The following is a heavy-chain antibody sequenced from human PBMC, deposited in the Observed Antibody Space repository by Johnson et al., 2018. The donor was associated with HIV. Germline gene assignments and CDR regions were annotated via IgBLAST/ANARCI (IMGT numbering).Heavy chain of an antibody. J-gene: IGHJ3*01. CDR3: ARVGYQLHDAFDL. Sequence: QVQLVESGGGVVQPGRSLRLSCAASGFTFSSYAMHWVRQAPGKGLEWVAVISYDGSNKYYADSVKGRFTISRDNSKNTLYLQMNSLRAEDTAVYYCARVGYQLHDAFDLWGQGTMVTVSS. CDR1: GFTFSSYA. V-gene: IGHV3-30*04. CDR2: ISYDGSNK. D-gene: IGHD2-2*01.